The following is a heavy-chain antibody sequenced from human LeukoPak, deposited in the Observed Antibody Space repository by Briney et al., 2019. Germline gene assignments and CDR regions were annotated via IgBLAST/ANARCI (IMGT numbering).Heavy chain of an antibody. CDR1: GFTLSSNF. CDR3: ASSYLGILTGYSY. CDR2: IYSGGTT. Sequence: GGSLRLSCAASGFTLSSNFMSWVRQAPGKGLEWGSVIYSGGTTYYADSVKGRFTISRDNSENTLYLQMNSLRADDTAVYYCASSYLGILTGYSYWGQGTLVTVSS. D-gene: IGHD3-9*01. V-gene: IGHV3-66*02. J-gene: IGHJ4*02.